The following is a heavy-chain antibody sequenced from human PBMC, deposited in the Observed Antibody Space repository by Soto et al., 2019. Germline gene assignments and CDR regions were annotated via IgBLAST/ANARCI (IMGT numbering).Heavy chain of an antibody. V-gene: IGHV4-30-2*01. CDR3: ARAGPYGDSDAFDI. D-gene: IGHD4-17*01. J-gene: IGHJ3*02. CDR2: IYHSGST. Sequence: QLQLQESGSGLVKPSQTLSLTCTVSGGSVSSGGFSWSWIRQPPGKGLEWIGYIYHSGSTHYNSSLKSRVTTSVDSSQNQFSLKVSSVTAADTAVYYCARAGPYGDSDAFDIWGQGTMVTVSS. CDR1: GGSVSSGGFS.